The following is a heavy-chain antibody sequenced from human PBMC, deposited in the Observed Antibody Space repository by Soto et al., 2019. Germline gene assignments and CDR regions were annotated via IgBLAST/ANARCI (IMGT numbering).Heavy chain of an antibody. J-gene: IGHJ6*02. D-gene: IGHD2-15*01. V-gene: IGHV3-48*02. CDR3: AIIKLVDFFFINADVYDMDV. CDR2: ISSDSRYI. Sequence: GGSLRLSCAASGFTLSNYAVNWVRQAPGKGLEWVSYISSDSRYIYHGDSVKGRFTISRDNARNSVYLQMNSLRDEDTAVYYCAIIKLVDFFFINADVYDMDVWGQGTPVTVSS. CDR1: GFTLSNYA.